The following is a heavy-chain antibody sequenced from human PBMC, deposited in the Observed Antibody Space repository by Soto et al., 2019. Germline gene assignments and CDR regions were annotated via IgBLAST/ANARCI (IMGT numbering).Heavy chain of an antibody. CDR2: IIPIFGTA. D-gene: IGHD3-10*01. Sequence: RASVKVSCKASGGTFSSYAISWVRQAPGQGLEWMGGIIPIFGTANYAQKFQGRVTITADKSTSTAYMELSSLRSEDTAVYYCASGDYYGSGSYMIWGQGTMVTVS. CDR3: ASGDYYGSGSYMI. V-gene: IGHV1-69*06. J-gene: IGHJ3*02. CDR1: GGTFSSYA.